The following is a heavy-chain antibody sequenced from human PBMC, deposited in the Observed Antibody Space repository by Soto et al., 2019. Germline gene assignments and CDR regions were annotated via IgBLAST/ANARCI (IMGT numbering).Heavy chain of an antibody. Sequence: QVHLVQSGAEVRKHGASVKVSCTASGYTFSSYAMHWVRQAPGQRLEWMGWINAGYGNTKSSQKFQDRVTISRDTSASTAYMALTSLSSEDTAVYYCARDTGDGTFDFWGQGTLVTVSS. CDR1: GYTFSSYA. V-gene: IGHV1-3*01. CDR3: ARDTGDGTFDF. D-gene: IGHD7-27*01. CDR2: INAGYGNT. J-gene: IGHJ4*02.